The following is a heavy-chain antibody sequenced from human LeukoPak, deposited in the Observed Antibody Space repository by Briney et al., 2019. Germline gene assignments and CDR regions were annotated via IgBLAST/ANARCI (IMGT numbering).Heavy chain of an antibody. D-gene: IGHD3-10*01. CDR1: GGSFSGYY. V-gene: IGHV4-34*01. J-gene: IGHJ6*02. CDR3: ARGYGSGSSYYYYGMDV. CDR2: INHSGST. Sequence: SETLSLTCAVYGGSFSGYYWSWIRRPPGKGLEWIGEINHSGSTNYNPSLKSRVTISVDTSKNQFSLKLSSVTAADTAVYYCARGYGSGSSYYYYGMDVWGQGTTVTVSS.